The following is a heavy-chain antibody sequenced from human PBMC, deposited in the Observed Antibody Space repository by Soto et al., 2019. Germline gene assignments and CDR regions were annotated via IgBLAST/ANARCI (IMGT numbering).Heavy chain of an antibody. CDR1: GFTFSSYG. CDR2: ISYDGSNK. V-gene: IGHV3-30*18. CDR3: AKDKPKFEYCSSTSCYGAPDY. Sequence: SLRLSCAASGFTFSSYGMHWVRQAPGQGLEWVAVISYDGSNKYYADSVKGRFTISRDNSKNTLYLQMNSLRAEDTAVYYCAKDKPKFEYCSSTSCYGAPDYWGQGTLVTVSS. D-gene: IGHD2-2*01. J-gene: IGHJ4*02.